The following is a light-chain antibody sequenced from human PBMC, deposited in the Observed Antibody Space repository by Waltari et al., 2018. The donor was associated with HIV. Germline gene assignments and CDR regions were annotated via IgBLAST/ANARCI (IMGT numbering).Light chain of an antibody. CDR1: NSYIRPHP. J-gene: IGLJ2*01. V-gene: IGLV1-40*01. CDR3: QSSDNTLSGSV. Sequence: QSVLTQPPSVSGAPGQRVTLSCTGANSYIRPHPVTRYPQFPGTAPQLLIYNTNNRPSGVPDRFSGSKSGTSASLAITGLQAEDEADYYCQSSDNTLSGSVFGGGTKLTVL. CDR2: NTN.